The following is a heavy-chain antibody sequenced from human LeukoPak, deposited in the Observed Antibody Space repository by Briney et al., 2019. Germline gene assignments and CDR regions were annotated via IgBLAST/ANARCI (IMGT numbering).Heavy chain of an antibody. J-gene: IGHJ4*02. D-gene: IGHD5-18*01. V-gene: IGHV4-39*01. CDR1: GGSFSTSSYY. CDR2: IHNSEST. Sequence: PSETLSLTCTVSGGSFSTSSYYWGWICQPPGKGLEWIGNIHNSESTYYNPSLKSRVTMSVDTSKNRFSLKLSSVTAADTAVYYCARQVTFGYAFAYYFDYWGQGSLVTVSS. CDR3: ARQVTFGYAFAYYFDY.